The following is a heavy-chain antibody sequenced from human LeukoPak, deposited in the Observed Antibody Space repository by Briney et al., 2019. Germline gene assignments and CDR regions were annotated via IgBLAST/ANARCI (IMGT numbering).Heavy chain of an antibody. J-gene: IGHJ5*02. Sequence: SETLSLTCTVSGVSISTSRYYWGWIRQPPGKGLEWIGNIYYTGPTYYNASLESRVTISLDTSKNQFSLKLSSVTAADTAVYYCARGHDYDVIGREYWFDPWGQGTLVTVSS. CDR3: ARGHDYDVIGREYWFDP. CDR1: GVSISTSRYY. CDR2: IYYTGPT. D-gene: IGHD4-17*01. V-gene: IGHV4-39*07.